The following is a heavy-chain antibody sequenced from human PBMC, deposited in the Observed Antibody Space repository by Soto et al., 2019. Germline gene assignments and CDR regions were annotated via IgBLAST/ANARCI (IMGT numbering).Heavy chain of an antibody. Sequence: KVSCKASGGTFSSYTISWVRQAPGQGLEWMGRIIPILGIANYAQKFQGRVTITADKSTSTAYMELSSLRSEDTAVYYCARSYCSGGSCYPGAFDIWGQGTMVTVSS. V-gene: IGHV1-69*02. CDR3: ARSYCSGGSCYPGAFDI. D-gene: IGHD2-15*01. CDR2: IIPILGIA. J-gene: IGHJ3*02. CDR1: GGTFSSYT.